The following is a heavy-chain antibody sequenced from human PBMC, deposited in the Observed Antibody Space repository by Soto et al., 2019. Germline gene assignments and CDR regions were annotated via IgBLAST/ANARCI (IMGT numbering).Heavy chain of an antibody. J-gene: IGHJ6*02. CDR2: IYSGGST. CDR1: GFTVSSNY. Sequence: GGSLRLSCAASGFTVSSNYMSWVRQAPGKGLEWVSVIYSGGSTYYADSVKGRFTISRDNSKNTLYLQMNSLRAEDTAVYYCAREDYYDSSGYYGYWGQGTTVTVSS. V-gene: IGHV3-53*01. CDR3: AREDYYDSSGYYGY. D-gene: IGHD3-22*01.